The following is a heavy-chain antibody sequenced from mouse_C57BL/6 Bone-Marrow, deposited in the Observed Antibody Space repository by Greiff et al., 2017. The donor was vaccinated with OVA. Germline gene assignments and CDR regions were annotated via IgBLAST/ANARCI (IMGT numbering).Heavy chain of an antibody. D-gene: IGHD1-1*01. Sequence: VQLQQSGPELVKPGASVKISCKASGYTFTDYYMNWVKQSHGKSLEWIGDINPNNGGTSYNQKFKGKATLTVDKSSSTAYMELRSLTSEDSAVYYCAREDLYGDYWGQGTTLTVSS. V-gene: IGHV1-26*01. CDR2: INPNNGGT. CDR3: AREDLYGDY. J-gene: IGHJ2*01. CDR1: GYTFTDYY.